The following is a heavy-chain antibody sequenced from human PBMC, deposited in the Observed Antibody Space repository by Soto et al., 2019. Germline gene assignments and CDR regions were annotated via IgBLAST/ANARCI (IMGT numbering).Heavy chain of an antibody. Sequence: EVQLVESGGGLVKPGGSLRLYCAASGFTFTRYSMNWVRQAPGKGLEWVSSISSTTNYIYYADSMKGRFTVSRDNAKNSVYLEMHSLSSEDTALYYCSRESEDLPSNFDYWGQGTLVTVSS. V-gene: IGHV3-21*01. J-gene: IGHJ4*02. CDR2: ISSTTNYI. CDR3: SRESEDLPSNFDY. CDR1: GFTFTRYS.